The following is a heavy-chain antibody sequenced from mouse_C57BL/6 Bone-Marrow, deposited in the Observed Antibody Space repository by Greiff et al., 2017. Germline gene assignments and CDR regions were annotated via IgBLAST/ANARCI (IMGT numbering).Heavy chain of an antibody. V-gene: IGHV1-81*01. CDR2: IYPGSGNT. Sequence: VQLQQSGAELVRPGASVKLSCKASGYTFTSYGMSWVKQRPGQGLEWIGEIYPGSGNTYYNEKFKGKATLTADKSSSTAYMELRSLTSEESAVYFCARSCDGDFWYFDVWGTGTTVTVSS. J-gene: IGHJ1*03. CDR3: ARSCDGDFWYFDV. CDR1: GYTFTSYG. D-gene: IGHD2-13*01.